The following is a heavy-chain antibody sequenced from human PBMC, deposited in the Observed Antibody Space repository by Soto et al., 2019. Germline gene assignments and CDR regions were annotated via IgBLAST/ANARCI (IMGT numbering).Heavy chain of an antibody. V-gene: IGHV1-2*04. CDR3: ARAGYYYDSSGYGVYYYYGMDV. Sequence: ASVKVSCKASGYTFTGYYMHWVRQAPGQGLEWMGWINPNSGGTNYAQKFQGWVTMTRDTSISTAYMELSRLRSDDTAVYYCARAGYYYDSSGYGVYYYYGMDVWGQGTTVTVSS. D-gene: IGHD3-22*01. J-gene: IGHJ6*02. CDR1: GYTFTGYY. CDR2: INPNSGGT.